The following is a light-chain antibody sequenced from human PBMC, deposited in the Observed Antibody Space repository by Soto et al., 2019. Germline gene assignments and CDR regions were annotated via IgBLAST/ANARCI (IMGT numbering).Light chain of an antibody. CDR1: QSVSRY. J-gene: IGKJ1*01. CDR3: QQRSNWPPWT. Sequence: EIVLTQSPATLSLSPGETATLSCRASQSVSRYLAWYQQKPGQAPRLLIYDASSRATGIPARFSGSGSGTGFTLTISSLEPEDFAVYYCQQRSNWPPWTFGQGTKVEIK. V-gene: IGKV3-11*01. CDR2: DAS.